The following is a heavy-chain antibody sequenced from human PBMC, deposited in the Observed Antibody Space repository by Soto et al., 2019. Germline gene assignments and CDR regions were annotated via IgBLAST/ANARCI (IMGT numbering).Heavy chain of an antibody. D-gene: IGHD2-8*01. CDR2: TSYTGHT. J-gene: IGHJ5*02. CDR3: ARDMYAGFTHSFDP. CDR1: GGSIASFH. Sequence: PSETLSLTCILPGGSIASFHRRSIWVSPGKGLEWIAYTSYTGHTNYTPSPQSRVTISMDTSKNQLSLKLTSMTAADTPVYYCARDMYAGFTHSFDPWGQDIRVTDSS. V-gene: IGHV4-59*01.